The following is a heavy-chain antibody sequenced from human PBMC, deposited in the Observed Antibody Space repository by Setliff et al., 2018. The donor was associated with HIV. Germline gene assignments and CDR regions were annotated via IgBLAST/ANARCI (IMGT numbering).Heavy chain of an antibody. V-gene: IGHV5-51*01. J-gene: IGHJ3*02. D-gene: IGHD3-10*02. CDR1: GNSFDNHW. Sequence: GESLKISCRAFGNSFDNHWIAWVRQMPGKGPEWMGLIYTGDSTTRYSTAFQGRVTISADKSIKTTYLQWTSLQPSDTAIYYCARHQVAMSMLVVQDPGPFDNWGQGTRVTVSS. CDR2: IYTGDSTT. CDR3: ARHQVAMSMLVVQDPGPFDN.